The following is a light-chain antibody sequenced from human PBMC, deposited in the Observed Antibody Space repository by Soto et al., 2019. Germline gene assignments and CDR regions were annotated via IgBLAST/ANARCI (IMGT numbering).Light chain of an antibody. V-gene: IGKV3-20*01. J-gene: IGKJ2*01. CDR1: QSVSSSS. CDR2: GAS. Sequence: EIVLTQSPGTLSLSPGQRATLSCRASQSVSSSSLAWYQQRPGQAPRLLIYGASRRATGIPDRFSGSGSGTDFTLTTSRLEREDFAVYYCQLYGASPKYTFGQGTKLEIK. CDR3: QLYGASPKYT.